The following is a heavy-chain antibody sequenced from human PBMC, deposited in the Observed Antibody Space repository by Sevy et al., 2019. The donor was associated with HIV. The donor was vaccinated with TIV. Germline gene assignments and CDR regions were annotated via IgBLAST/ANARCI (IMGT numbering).Heavy chain of an antibody. V-gene: IGHV3-23*01. D-gene: IGHD4-17*01. J-gene: IGHJ4*02. CDR1: GFTFSTYA. Sequence: GGSLRLSCTASGFTFSTYAMSWVRQAPGKGLEWVSAISGSGGSTYYADSVKGQFTVSRDNSKNTLFLQMNNLRADDTAVYYCAKCPYGDYCPPFDYWGQGTLVTVSS. CDR2: ISGSGGST. CDR3: AKCPYGDYCPPFDY.